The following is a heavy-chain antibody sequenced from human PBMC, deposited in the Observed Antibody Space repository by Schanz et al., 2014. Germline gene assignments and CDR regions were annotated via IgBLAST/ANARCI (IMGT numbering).Heavy chain of an antibody. CDR3: AKGAVEMSTGLGGS. D-gene: IGHD3-16*01. Sequence: QVQLVESGGGVVQPGRSLRLSCAASGFTFSSYTMHWVRQAPGSGLEWVAVISYDGTNKYYADSVKGRFTISRDNSKNTLYLQMNSLRAEDTALYYCAKGAVEMSTGLGGSWGQGTLVTVSS. CDR2: ISYDGTNK. CDR1: GFTFSSYT. V-gene: IGHV3-30*04. J-gene: IGHJ5*02.